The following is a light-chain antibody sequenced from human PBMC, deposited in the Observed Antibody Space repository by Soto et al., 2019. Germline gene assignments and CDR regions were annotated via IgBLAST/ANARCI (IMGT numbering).Light chain of an antibody. J-gene: IGLJ3*02. CDR1: SSDVGAYIY. Sequence: QSALTQPRSVSGSPGQSVTISCTGTSSDVGAYIYVSWYQQYPAKAPKVMIYDVGRRPSGVPDRFSGSKSGNTASLTISGLQAEDEAVYFCCSYAGKKTVVFGGGTKVTVL. CDR3: CSYAGKKTVV. V-gene: IGLV2-11*01. CDR2: DVG.